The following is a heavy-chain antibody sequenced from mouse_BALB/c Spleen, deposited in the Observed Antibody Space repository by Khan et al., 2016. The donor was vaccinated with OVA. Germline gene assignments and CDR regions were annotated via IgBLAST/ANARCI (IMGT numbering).Heavy chain of an antibody. CDR3: ARKSGSDFDY. CDR1: GYSFTGYF. V-gene: IGHV1-20*02. J-gene: IGHJ2*01. CDR2: INPHIGET. D-gene: IGHD1-3*01. Sequence: VQLQQSGPELVKPGASVKISCKASGYSFTGYFMNWVMQSHGKSLEWIGRINPHIGETFYNQKFKDKATLTVDESSRTAHMELRSLASEDSAVYYCARKSGSDFDYWGQGTTLTVSP.